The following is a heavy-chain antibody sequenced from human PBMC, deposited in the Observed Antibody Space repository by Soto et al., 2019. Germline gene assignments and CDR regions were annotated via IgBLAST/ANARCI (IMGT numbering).Heavy chain of an antibody. CDR1: GYTLTELS. J-gene: IGHJ6*02. CDR3: ATDLLKGGVVGDGGMDV. Sequence: ASVKVSCKVSGYTLTELSMHWVRQAPGKGLEWMGGFDPEDGETIYAQKFQGRVTMTEDTSTDTAYMELSSLRSEDTAVYYCATDLLKGGVVGDGGMDVWGQGTTVTVSS. CDR2: FDPEDGET. V-gene: IGHV1-24*01. D-gene: IGHD3-10*01.